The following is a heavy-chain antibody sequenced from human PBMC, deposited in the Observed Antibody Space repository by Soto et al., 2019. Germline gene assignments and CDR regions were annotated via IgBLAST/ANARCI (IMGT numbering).Heavy chain of an antibody. CDR2: FDPEDGET. CDR1: GYTLTELS. D-gene: IGHD3-22*01. CDR3: ATPYDSSGYYSGYFDY. J-gene: IGHJ4*02. V-gene: IGHV1-24*01. Sequence: EASVKVSCKVSGYTLTELSMHWVRQAPGKGLEWMGGFDPEDGETIYAQKFQGRVTMTEDTSTDTAYMELSSLRSEDTAVYYCATPYDSSGYYSGYFDYWGQGTLVTVSS.